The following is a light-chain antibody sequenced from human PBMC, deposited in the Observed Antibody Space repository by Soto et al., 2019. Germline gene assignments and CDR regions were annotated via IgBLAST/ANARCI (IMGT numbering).Light chain of an antibody. J-gene: IGLJ2*01. CDR1: ISNIGGNT. V-gene: IGLV1-44*01. CDR2: RDD. CDR3: VAWDDGLKGWL. Sequence: QSVLTQPPSTSGTPGQRVTISCSGTISNIGGNTVNWYQHVPGTAPKLLIYRDDQRPSGVPDRFSGSKSATSASLAISGLQSEDEADYYCVAWDDGLKGWLFGGGTQLTVL.